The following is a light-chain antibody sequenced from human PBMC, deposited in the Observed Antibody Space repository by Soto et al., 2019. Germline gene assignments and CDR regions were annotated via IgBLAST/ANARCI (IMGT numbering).Light chain of an antibody. CDR3: QVRDVWPT. J-gene: IGKJ1*01. CDR2: DAS. Sequence: IVLTQSPATLSLSPGERAALSCRASQSVSTSLAWYQHKPGQAPRLIIYDASTRAPGLPARFSGSGSGTDFPLTSSSLEPEDFAFYYCQVRDVWPTFGQGTKVEIK. CDR1: QSVSTS. V-gene: IGKV3-11*01.